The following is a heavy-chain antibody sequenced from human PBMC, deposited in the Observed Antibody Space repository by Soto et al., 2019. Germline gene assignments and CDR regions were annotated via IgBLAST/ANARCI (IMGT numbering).Heavy chain of an antibody. CDR2: ISYDGSNK. V-gene: IGHV3-30-3*01. CDR1: GFTFSSYA. D-gene: IGHD2-15*01. J-gene: IGHJ4*02. CDR3: ARDPYCSGGSCYSVVWY. Sequence: AGGSLRLSCAASGFTFSSYAMHWVRQAPGKGLEWVAVISYDGSNKYYADSVKGRFTISRDNSKNTLYLQMNSLRAEDTAVYYCARDPYCSGGSCYSVVWYWGQGTLVTVSS.